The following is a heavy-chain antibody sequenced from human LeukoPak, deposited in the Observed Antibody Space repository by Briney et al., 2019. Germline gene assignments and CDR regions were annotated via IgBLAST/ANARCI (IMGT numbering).Heavy chain of an antibody. Sequence: SETLSLTCSVSDDSITMYYWTWIRQPPGKGLEWIGYVDHTGSTNFNPSLNGRVSISRDTSKNLFSLRLRSVTAADTAVYFCARGRVSSSTRYSTYYYYFYMDVWGKGTTVTVSS. D-gene: IGHD4-11*01. CDR1: DDSITMYY. V-gene: IGHV4-59*01. CDR2: VDHTGST. J-gene: IGHJ6*03. CDR3: ARGRVSSSTRYSTYYYYFYMDV.